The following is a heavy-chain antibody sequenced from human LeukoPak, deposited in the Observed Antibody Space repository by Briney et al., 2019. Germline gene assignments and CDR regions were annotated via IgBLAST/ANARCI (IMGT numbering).Heavy chain of an antibody. CDR1: GFTFSSYA. Sequence: LPGGSLRLSCAASGFTFSSYAMSWVRQAPGKGLEWVSAISGSGGSTYYADSVKGRFTISRDNSKNTLYLQMNSLRAEDTAVYYCAKELGYCSGGSCPFDYWGQGTLVTVSS. V-gene: IGHV3-23*01. D-gene: IGHD2-15*01. CDR2: ISGSGGST. J-gene: IGHJ4*02. CDR3: AKELGYCSGGSCPFDY.